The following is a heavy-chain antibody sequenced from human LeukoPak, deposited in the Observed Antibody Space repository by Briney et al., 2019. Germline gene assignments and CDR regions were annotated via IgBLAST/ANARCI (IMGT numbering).Heavy chain of an antibody. CDR2: IIPIFGTA. CDR3: ARAISPVAYYGMDV. D-gene: IGHD3-3*01. Sequence: ASVKVSCKASGGTFSSYAISWVRQAPGQGLEWMGGIIPIFGTANYAQKFQGRVTMTRDTSTSTVYMQLSSLRSEDTAVYYCARAISPVAYYGMDVWGQGTTVTVSS. J-gene: IGHJ6*02. V-gene: IGHV1-69*05. CDR1: GGTFSSYA.